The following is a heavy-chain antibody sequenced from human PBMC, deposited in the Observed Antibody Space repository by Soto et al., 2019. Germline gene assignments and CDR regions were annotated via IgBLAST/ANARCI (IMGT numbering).Heavy chain of an antibody. D-gene: IGHD1-26*01. CDR1: GFTFSSYA. V-gene: IGHV3-30-3*01. Sequence: PGGSLRLSCAASGFTFSSYAMHWVRQAPGEGLEWVAVISYDGSNKYYADSVKGRFTISRDNSKNTLYLQMNSLRAEDTAVYYCVRVTSLRSYHDYYYCDGMDVWGQGTTVTVSS. CDR3: VRVTSLRSYHDYYYCDGMDV. CDR2: ISYDGSNK. J-gene: IGHJ6*02.